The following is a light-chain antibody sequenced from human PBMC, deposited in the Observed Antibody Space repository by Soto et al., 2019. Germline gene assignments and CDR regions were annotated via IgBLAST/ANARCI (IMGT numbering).Light chain of an antibody. J-gene: IGKJ1*01. CDR3: MQGTPSPPT. CDR2: KAS. CDR1: QSIVYSDGIAY. V-gene: IGKV2-30*01. Sequence: DVVMTQSPLSLPVTLGQPASISCRSSQSIVYSDGIAYLSWFHQRPGQSPRRLIYKASNRDSGVPDRFRGGGSGTDFTLQINRVEAEDVGGFYCMQGTPSPPTFGRGTRVEI.